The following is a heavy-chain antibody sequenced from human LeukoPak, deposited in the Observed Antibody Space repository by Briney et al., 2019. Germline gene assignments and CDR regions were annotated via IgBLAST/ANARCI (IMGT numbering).Heavy chain of an antibody. Sequence: PGGSLRLSCAASGFTFSSYSMNWVRQAPGKGLEWVSSISSSSSYIYYADSVKGRFTISRDNAKNSLYLQMNSLRAEDTAVYYCARDADTAMVFDYWGQGTLVTVSS. V-gene: IGHV3-21*01. CDR2: ISSSSSYI. CDR3: ARDADTAMVFDY. CDR1: GFTFSSYS. D-gene: IGHD5-18*01. J-gene: IGHJ4*02.